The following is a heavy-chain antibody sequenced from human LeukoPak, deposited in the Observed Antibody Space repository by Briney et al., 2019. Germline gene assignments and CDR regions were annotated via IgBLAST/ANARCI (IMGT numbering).Heavy chain of an antibody. D-gene: IGHD2-8*02. CDR3: ARASPRIDTGTGC. CDR2: INQDGSEK. V-gene: IGHV3-7*01. J-gene: IGHJ4*02. Sequence: KSGGSLRLSCAASGFTFTYHWISWVRQAPGKGLEWVANINQDGSEKYYVDSVKGRFTISRDNAKNSLYLQMNSLRVEDTAVYYCARASPRIDTGTGCWGQGTLVTVSS. CDR1: GFTFTYHW.